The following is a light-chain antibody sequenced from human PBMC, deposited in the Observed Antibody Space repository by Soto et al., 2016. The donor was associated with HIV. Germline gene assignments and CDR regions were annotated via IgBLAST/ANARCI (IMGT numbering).Light chain of an antibody. J-gene: IGLJ3*02. CDR3: QSADSSGTYWV. Sequence: SYELTQPPSVSVSPGQTARITCSGDALPKQDAYWYQQKSGQAPVLVMYKDTERPSEIPERFSGSSSGTTVTLTISGVQLEDEADYYCQSADSSGTYWVFGEGTQADRP. V-gene: IGLV3-25*03. CDR1: ALPKQD. CDR2: KDT.